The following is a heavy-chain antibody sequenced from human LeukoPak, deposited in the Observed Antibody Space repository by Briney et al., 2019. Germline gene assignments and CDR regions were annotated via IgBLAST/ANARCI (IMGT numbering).Heavy chain of an antibody. V-gene: IGHV1-2*02. CDR1: GYTFTGYY. J-gene: IGHJ5*02. Sequence: ASVKVSCKGSGYTFTGYYMHWVRQAPGQGLEWMGWINPNSGGTNYAQKFQGRVTMTRDTSISTAYMELSRLRSDDTAVYYCAREGGGYCSSTSCEFDPWGQGTLVTVSS. D-gene: IGHD2-2*01. CDR3: AREGGGYCSSTSCEFDP. CDR2: INPNSGGT.